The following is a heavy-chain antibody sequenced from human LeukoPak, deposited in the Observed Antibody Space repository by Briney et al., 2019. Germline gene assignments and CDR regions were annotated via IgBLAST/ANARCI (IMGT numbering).Heavy chain of an antibody. Sequence: PSETLSLTCTVSGGSISSSSYYWGWIRQPPGKGLEWIGSIYYSGSTYYNPSLKSRVTISVDTSKNQFSLKLSSVTAADTAVYYCARLDLAAFQLRRAYFDYWGQGTLVTVSS. CDR2: IYYSGST. CDR1: GGSISSSSYY. J-gene: IGHJ4*02. CDR3: ARLDLAAFQLRRAYFDY. D-gene: IGHD1-1*01. V-gene: IGHV4-39*01.